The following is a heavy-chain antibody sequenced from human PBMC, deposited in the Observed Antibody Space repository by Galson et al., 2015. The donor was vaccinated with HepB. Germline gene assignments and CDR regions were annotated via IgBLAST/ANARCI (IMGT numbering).Heavy chain of an antibody. V-gene: IGHV3-23*01. CDR1: GFTFSSYA. CDR2: ISGSGGST. J-gene: IGHJ4*02. D-gene: IGHD3-22*01. Sequence: SLRLSCAASGFTFSSYAMSWVRQAPGKGLEWVSAISGSGGSTYYADSVKGRFTISRDNSKNTLYLQMNSLRAEDTAVYYCAKRPHYDSSGYYYWGQGTLVTVSS. CDR3: AKRPHYDSSGYYY.